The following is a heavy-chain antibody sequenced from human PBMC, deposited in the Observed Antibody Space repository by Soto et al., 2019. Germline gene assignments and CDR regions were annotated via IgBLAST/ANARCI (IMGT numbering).Heavy chain of an antibody. Sequence: GASVKVSCKASGYTFPSHGITGGEQAPGQGLEAMGWNSAYNGNTNDAQKLQSRVTMTTDTSTITAYMELSSLRSDDTAGYYCARGTPFNYFDYWGQGTLVTVSS. CDR1: GYTFPSHG. CDR2: NSAYNGNT. V-gene: IGHV1-18*01. CDR3: ARGTPFNYFDY. J-gene: IGHJ4*02.